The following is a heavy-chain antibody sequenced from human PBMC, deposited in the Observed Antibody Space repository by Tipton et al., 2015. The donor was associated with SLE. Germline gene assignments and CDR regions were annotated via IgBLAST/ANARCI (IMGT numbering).Heavy chain of an antibody. CDR1: GFTFSSYG. J-gene: IGHJ4*02. V-gene: IGHV3-33*06. Sequence: RSLRLSCAASGFTFSSYGMHWVRQAPGKGLEWVAVIWYDGSNKYYADSVKGRFTISRDNSKNTLYLQMNSLRAEDTAVYYCAKAFHDFWSGLDYWGQGTLVTVSS. D-gene: IGHD3-3*01. CDR3: AKAFHDFWSGLDY. CDR2: IWYDGSNK.